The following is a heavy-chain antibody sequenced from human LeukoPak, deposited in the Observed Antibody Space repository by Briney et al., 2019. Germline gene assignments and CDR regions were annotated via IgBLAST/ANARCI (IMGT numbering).Heavy chain of an antibody. V-gene: IGHV1-46*01. CDR1: GYTFTGYY. J-gene: IGHJ4*02. D-gene: IGHD2-2*01. CDR2: INPSGGST. Sequence: ASVKVSCKASGYTFTGYYMHWVRQAPGQGLEWMGIINPSGGSTSYAQKFQGRVTMTRDTSTSTVYMELSSLRSEDTAVYYCARDQVIVVVPAAMPDYWGQGTLVTVSS. CDR3: ARDQVIVVVPAAMPDY.